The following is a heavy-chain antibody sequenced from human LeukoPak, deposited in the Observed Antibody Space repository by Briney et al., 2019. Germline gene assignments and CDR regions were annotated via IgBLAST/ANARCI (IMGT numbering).Heavy chain of an antibody. D-gene: IGHD1-26*01. CDR1: GFTFSSYS. J-gene: IGHJ4*02. V-gene: IGHV3-48*04. CDR3: ARDGLNSGTFFDY. CDR2: IRSSSSSI. Sequence: GGSLRLSCAASGFTFSSYSMNWVRQAPGKGLEWVAYIRSSSSSIYYADSVKGRFTISRDSAKNSLYLQMNSLRAEDTAVYYCARDGLNSGTFFDYWGQGTLVAVSS.